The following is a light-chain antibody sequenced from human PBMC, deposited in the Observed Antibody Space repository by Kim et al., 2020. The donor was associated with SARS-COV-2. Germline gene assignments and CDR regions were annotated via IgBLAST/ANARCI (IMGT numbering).Light chain of an antibody. Sequence: ATINCKSSQSVLYSSNNKNYLAWYQQKPGQPPKLLIYWASTRESGVPDRFSGSGSGTDFTLTISSLQAEDVAVYYCQQYYSTPRAFGQGTKVDIK. CDR2: WAS. CDR3: QQYYSTPRA. CDR1: QSVLYSSNNKNY. V-gene: IGKV4-1*01. J-gene: IGKJ1*01.